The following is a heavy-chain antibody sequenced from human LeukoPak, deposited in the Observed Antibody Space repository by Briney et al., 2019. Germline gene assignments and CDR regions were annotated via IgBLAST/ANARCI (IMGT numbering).Heavy chain of an antibody. V-gene: IGHV4-39*01. D-gene: IGHD3-10*01. Sequence: SETLSLTCTVSGGSISSSSYYWGWLRQPPGKGLEWIGSIYYSGSTYYNPSLKSRVTISVDTSKNQFSLKLSSVTAADTAVYYCARPIVWFGELFGWFDPWGQGTLVTVSS. J-gene: IGHJ5*02. CDR3: ARPIVWFGELFGWFDP. CDR2: IYYSGST. CDR1: GGSISSSSYY.